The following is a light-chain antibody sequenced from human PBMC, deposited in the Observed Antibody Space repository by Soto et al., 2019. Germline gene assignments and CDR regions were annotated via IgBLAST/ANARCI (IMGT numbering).Light chain of an antibody. CDR2: GAS. J-gene: IGKJ1*01. Sequence: EIVLTQSPGTLSLSPGERATLSCRASQSVSNNYLAWYQQKPGQAPRLLIYGASNRATVIPDRFSGSGSGTAFTLTISRLEPEDFAVYYCEQYGSSGTFGQGTKVEIK. V-gene: IGKV3-20*01. CDR1: QSVSNNY. CDR3: EQYGSSGT.